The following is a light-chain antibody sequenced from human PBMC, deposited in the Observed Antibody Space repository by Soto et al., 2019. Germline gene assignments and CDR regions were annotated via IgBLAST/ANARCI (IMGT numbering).Light chain of an antibody. J-gene: IGKJ1*01. CDR2: DAS. V-gene: IGKV3-20*01. Sequence: PWERSTLSCRASQSVSSSYLAWYQHHPGQAPRLLIYDASSRATGIPDRFSGSGSGTDFTLTISRLDPEDFAVYYCQQYGSSPMTFGQGTKVDIK. CDR3: QQYGSSPMT. CDR1: QSVSSSY.